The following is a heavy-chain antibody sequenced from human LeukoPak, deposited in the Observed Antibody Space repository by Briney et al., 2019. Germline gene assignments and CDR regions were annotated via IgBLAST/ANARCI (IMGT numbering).Heavy chain of an antibody. D-gene: IGHD2-15*01. Sequence: GGSLRLSCAASGLGFAGSTAHWIRQTSGRGLEWIGCVRSRDKNYATIYGASARGRFTISRDDSRNTASLQMNSLNTEDTAVYYCIRDIECVAPDSWGQGTLVTVSS. CDR3: IRDIECVAPDS. CDR1: GLGFAGST. V-gene: IGHV3-73*01. J-gene: IGHJ4*02. CDR2: VRSRDKNYAT.